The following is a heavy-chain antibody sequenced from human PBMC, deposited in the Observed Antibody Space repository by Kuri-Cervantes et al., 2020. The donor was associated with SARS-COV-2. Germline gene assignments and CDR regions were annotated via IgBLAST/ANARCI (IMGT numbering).Heavy chain of an antibody. J-gene: IGHJ2*01. D-gene: IGHD3-9*01. CDR1: GFTFSSYA. V-gene: IGHV3-21*01. Sequence: GGSLRLSCAASGFTFSSYAMSWVRQAPGKGLEWVSSISSSSYIYYADSVKGRFTISRDNAKNSLYLQTNSLRAEDTAVYYCARDRRALGLGDILTGYYPHWYFDLWGRGTLVTVSS. CDR2: ISSSSYI. CDR3: ARDRRALGLGDILTGYYPHWYFDL.